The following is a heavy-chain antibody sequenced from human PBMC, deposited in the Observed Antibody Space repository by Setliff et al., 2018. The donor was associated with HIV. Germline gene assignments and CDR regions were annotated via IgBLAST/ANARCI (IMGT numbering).Heavy chain of an antibody. Sequence: EASVKVSCKASGGTLKNNAISWVRQAPGQGLEWMGWINAGNGDTKYSQEFQGRVTITTDTSADTAYVELSSLRFEDTAVYYCARDGGPGSGWGDYSYYYSMDVWGKGTTVTVSS. V-gene: IGHV1-3*01. D-gene: IGHD6-19*01. CDR1: GGTLKNNA. J-gene: IGHJ6*04. CDR2: INAGNGDT. CDR3: ARDGGPGSGWGDYSYYYSMDV.